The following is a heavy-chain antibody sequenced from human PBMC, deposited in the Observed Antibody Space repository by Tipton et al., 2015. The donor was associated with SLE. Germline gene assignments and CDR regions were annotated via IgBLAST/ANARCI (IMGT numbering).Heavy chain of an antibody. CDR1: GFTFSSYS. V-gene: IGHV3-21*01. D-gene: IGHD6-13*01. CDR3: ARDDSSSWSTYYYYYYYMDV. Sequence: SLRLSCAASGFTFSSYSMNWVRQAPGKWLEWVSSISSSSSYIYYADSVKGRFTISRDNAKNSLYLQMNSLRAEDTAVYYCARDDSSSWSTYYYYYYYMDVWGEGTTVTVSS. CDR2: ISSSSSYI. J-gene: IGHJ6*03.